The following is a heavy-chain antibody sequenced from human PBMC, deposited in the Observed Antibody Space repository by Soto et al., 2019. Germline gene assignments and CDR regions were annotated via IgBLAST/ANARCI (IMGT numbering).Heavy chain of an antibody. J-gene: IGHJ6*02. Sequence: PGESMKISCKGSGYSFTSYWISWVRQMPGKGLEWMGRIDPSDSYTNYSPSFQGHVTISADKSISTAYLQWSSLKASDTAMYYCARLLVTPLDYYYGMDVWGQGTTVTVSS. CDR3: ARLLVTPLDYYYGMDV. CDR1: GYSFTSYW. CDR2: IDPSDSYT. V-gene: IGHV5-10-1*01. D-gene: IGHD6-13*01.